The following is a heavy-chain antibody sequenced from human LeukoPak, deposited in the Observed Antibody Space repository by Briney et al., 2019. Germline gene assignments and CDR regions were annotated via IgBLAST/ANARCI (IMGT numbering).Heavy chain of an antibody. CDR3: ATQYYYDSSGYYREHDY. CDR2: IRYDGSDK. CDR1: GFTFSNCG. V-gene: IGHV3-30*02. J-gene: IGHJ4*02. D-gene: IGHD3-22*01. Sequence: PGESLRLSCAASGFTFSNCGMHWVRQAPGKGLQWVAFIRYDGSDKYYVDSVKGRFTISRDNSKNTLYLQMNSLRAEDTAVYFCATQYYYDSSGYYREHDYWGQGPPVTVSS.